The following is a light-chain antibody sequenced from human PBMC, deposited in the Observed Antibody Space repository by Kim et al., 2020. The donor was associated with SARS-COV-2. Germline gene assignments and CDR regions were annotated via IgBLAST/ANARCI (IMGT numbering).Light chain of an antibody. CDR3: QYYGRSLYT. J-gene: IGKJ2*01. Sequence: EIVLTQSPGTLSLSPGERATLSCRASQSLSNNYLAWYRQKPGQALRLLIYGVSSRATGIPDRFSGSGSGTDFTLTISRLEPEDFVVYYCQYYGRSLYTFGQGTKWRS. CDR2: GVS. CDR1: QSLSNNY. V-gene: IGKV3-20*01.